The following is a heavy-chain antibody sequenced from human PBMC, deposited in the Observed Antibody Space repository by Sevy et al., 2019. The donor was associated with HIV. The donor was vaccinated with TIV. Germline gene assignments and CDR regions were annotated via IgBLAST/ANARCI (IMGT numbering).Heavy chain of an antibody. CDR1: GYTLTELS. J-gene: IGHJ5*02. CDR3: ATNSRYFSGSTFYSAEGLFDP. Sequence: ASVKVSCKVSGYTLTELSMHWVRQAPGKGLEWMGGFDPEDGETVYAQKFQGRVTVTGDTSTDTAYMELGSLRSEDTAVYYCATNSRYFSGSTFYSAEGLFDPWGQGTLVTVSS. V-gene: IGHV1-24*01. D-gene: IGHD2-15*01. CDR2: FDPEDGET.